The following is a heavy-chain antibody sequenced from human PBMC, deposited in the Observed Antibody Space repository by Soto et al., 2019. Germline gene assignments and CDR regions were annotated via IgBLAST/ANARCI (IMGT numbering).Heavy chain of an antibody. Sequence: GGSLRLSCAASGFTFSSYAMHWVRHASGKGLEWVGRIRSKANSYATAYAASVKGRFTISRDDSKNTAYLQMNSLKTEDTAVYYCTRAQYSSGWYSDYWGQGTLVTVSS. D-gene: IGHD6-19*01. V-gene: IGHV3-73*01. CDR1: GFTFSSYA. CDR3: TRAQYSSGWYSDY. J-gene: IGHJ4*02. CDR2: IRSKANSYAT.